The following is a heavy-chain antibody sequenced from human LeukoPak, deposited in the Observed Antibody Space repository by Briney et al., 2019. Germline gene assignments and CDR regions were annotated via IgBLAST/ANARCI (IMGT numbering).Heavy chain of an antibody. CDR3: ARARLHHRSFDLKTSYYFDY. CDR1: GFTVSSNY. D-gene: IGHD6-25*01. CDR2: IYSGGST. V-gene: IGHV3-53*01. J-gene: IGHJ4*02. Sequence: GGSLRLSCAASGFTVSSNYIWVRQAPGKGLEWVSVIYSGGSTYYADSVKGRFTISRDNSKNTLYLQTNSLRIEDTAVYYCARARLHHRSFDLKTSYYFDYWGQGTLVTVSS.